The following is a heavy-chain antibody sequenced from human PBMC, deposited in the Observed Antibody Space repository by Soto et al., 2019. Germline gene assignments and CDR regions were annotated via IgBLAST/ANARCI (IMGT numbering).Heavy chain of an antibody. CDR1: GFTFSSYS. J-gene: IGHJ4*02. V-gene: IGHV3-48*01. Sequence: EVQLVESGGGLVQPGGSLRLSCAASGFTFSSYSMNWVRQAPGKGLEWVSYISRSSSTIYYADSVKGRFTLSRDNAKNSLYLQMSSLRAEDTAVYYCARANYYGSPGDFDYWGQGTLVTVSS. CDR3: ARANYYGSPGDFDY. D-gene: IGHD3-10*01. CDR2: ISRSSSTI.